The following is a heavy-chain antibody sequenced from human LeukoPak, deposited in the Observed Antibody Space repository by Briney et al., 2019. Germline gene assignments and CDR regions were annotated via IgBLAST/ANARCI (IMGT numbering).Heavy chain of an antibody. CDR2: INHSGST. J-gene: IGHJ3*02. Sequence: SETLSLTCAVYGGSFSGYYWSWIRQPPGKGLEWIGEINHSGSTNYNPSLKSRVTISVDTSKNQFSLKLSSVTAADTAVYYCARHIPFDPWEPGAFDIWSQGTMVTVSS. CDR3: ARHIPFDPWEPGAFDI. V-gene: IGHV4-34*01. D-gene: IGHD1-26*01. CDR1: GGSFSGYY.